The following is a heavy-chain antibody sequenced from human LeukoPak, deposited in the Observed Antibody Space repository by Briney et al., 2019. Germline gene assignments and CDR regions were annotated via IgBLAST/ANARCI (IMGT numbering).Heavy chain of an antibody. D-gene: IGHD6-19*01. V-gene: IGHV3-48*03. J-gene: IGHJ4*02. CDR3: ATYVSVAGTLDY. CDR2: ISSSGSTI. Sequence: PGGSLRLSCAASGVTFSSYEMNWVRQAPGKGLEWVSYISSSGSTIYYADSVKGRFTISRDNAKNSLYLQMNSLRAEDTAVYYCATYVSVAGTLDYWGQGTLVTVSS. CDR1: GVTFSSYE.